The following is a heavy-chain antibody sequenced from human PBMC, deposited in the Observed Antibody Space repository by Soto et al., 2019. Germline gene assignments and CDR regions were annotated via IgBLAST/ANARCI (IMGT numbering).Heavy chain of an antibody. CDR1: GYTFTSYG. V-gene: IGHV1-18*01. CDR3: PKDVEYDRIDY. CDR2: SSSYNGNT. J-gene: IGHJ4*02. Sequence: ASVKVSCKASGYTFTSYGISWVRQAPGQGLEGMGWSSSYNGNTNYAQKLQGRVTMTTDTSTSTASVEMGSLRSDDTAGYYGPKDVEYDRIDYWGQETSVTVSS. D-gene: IGHD1-1*01.